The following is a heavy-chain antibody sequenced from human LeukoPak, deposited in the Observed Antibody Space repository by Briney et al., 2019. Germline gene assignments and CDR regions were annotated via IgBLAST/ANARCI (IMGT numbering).Heavy chain of an antibody. D-gene: IGHD3-10*01. J-gene: IGHJ4*02. CDR2: IYPRDSDT. Sequence: GEALKISSKGSAYSFTTYCIGWVRQMPGKGLEWMGIIYPRDSDTRYSPSSQGQATISADKSITTAYLRWSSLQALDTAMYYCARYTTERRLTLVRGAGDYWGQGPLVTVSS. CDR1: AYSFTTYC. CDR3: ARYTTERRLTLVRGAGDY. V-gene: IGHV5-51*01.